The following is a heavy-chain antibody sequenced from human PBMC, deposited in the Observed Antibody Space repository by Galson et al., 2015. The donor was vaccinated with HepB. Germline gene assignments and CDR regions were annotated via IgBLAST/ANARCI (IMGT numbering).Heavy chain of an antibody. D-gene: IGHD3-3*01. CDR2: IYYSGST. CDR1: GGSISSSSYY. CDR3: ARDAGFWSGYYNDPSRYQYFGMDV. J-gene: IGHJ6*02. V-gene: IGHV4-39*02. Sequence: LTCTVSGGSISSSSYYWGWIRQPPGKGLEWIGSIYYSGSTYYNPSLKSRVTISVDTSKNQYSLKLSSVTAADTAVYYCARDAGFWSGYYNDPSRYQYFGMDVWGQGTTVTVSS.